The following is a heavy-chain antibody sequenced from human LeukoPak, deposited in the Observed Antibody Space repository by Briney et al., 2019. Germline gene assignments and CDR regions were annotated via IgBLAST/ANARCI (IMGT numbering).Heavy chain of an antibody. D-gene: IGHD6-25*01. Sequence: ASVKVSCKASGDTSNTYGISWVRHAPGQGLEWMGWISTYNGDTSYVQNLQGRVTMTTDTSTSTAYMELMSLRSDDTAVYYCLRDAQRPRLTPDYWGQGTLVTVSS. J-gene: IGHJ4*02. CDR2: ISTYNGDT. CDR3: LRDAQRPRLTPDY. V-gene: IGHV1-18*01. CDR1: GDTSNTYG.